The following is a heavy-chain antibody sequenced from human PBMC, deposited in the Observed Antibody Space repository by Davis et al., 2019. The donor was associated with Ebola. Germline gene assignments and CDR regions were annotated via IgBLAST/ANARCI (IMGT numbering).Heavy chain of an antibody. J-gene: IGHJ5*02. V-gene: IGHV1-18*01. CDR1: GYTFTSYG. Sequence: AASVKVSCKASGYTFTSYGISWVRQAPGQGLEWMGWISAYNGNTNYAQKLQGRVTMTTDTSTSTAYMELRSLRSDDTAVYYCARDVVVVAPTDWFDPWGQGTLVTVSS. CDR3: ARDVVVVAPTDWFDP. CDR2: ISAYNGNT. D-gene: IGHD2-15*01.